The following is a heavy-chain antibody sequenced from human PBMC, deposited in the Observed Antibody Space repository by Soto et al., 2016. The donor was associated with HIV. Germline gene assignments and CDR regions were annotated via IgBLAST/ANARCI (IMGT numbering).Heavy chain of an antibody. Sequence: EVQLLESGGGLVQPGGSLRLSCAASGFTFSSYATSWVRQAPGKGLEWVSAISGSGGSTYYADSVKGRFTISRDNSKNTLYLQMNSLRAEDTAVYYCAKFYYDSSGYYSPFDYWGQGTLVTVSS. V-gene: IGHV3-23*01. J-gene: IGHJ4*02. D-gene: IGHD3-22*01. CDR1: GFTFSSYA. CDR3: AKFYYDSSGYYSPFDY. CDR2: ISGSGGST.